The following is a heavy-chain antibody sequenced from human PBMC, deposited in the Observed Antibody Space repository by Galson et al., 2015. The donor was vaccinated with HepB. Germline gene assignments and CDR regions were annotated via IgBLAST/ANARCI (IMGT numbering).Heavy chain of an antibody. CDR2: IYHSGST. CDR1: GGSISSGGYS. D-gene: IGHD2-2*01. Sequence: LSLTCAVSGGSISSGGYSWSWIRQPPGKDLEWIGNIYHSGSTYYNPSLKSRVTMSVDRSKSQFSLKLNSVTAADTAVYYCARRMPAAISGGMDVWGQGTTVTVSS. CDR3: ARRMPAAISGGMDV. V-gene: IGHV4-30-2*01. J-gene: IGHJ6*02.